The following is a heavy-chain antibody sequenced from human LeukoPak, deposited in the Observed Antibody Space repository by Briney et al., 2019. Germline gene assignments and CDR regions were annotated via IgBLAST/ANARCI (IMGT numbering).Heavy chain of an antibody. J-gene: IGHJ3*02. CDR1: GYSISSGYY. V-gene: IGHV4-61*01. CDR2: IYDSGST. D-gene: IGHD3-22*01. CDR3: ASLTTADAFDI. Sequence: SETLSLTCTVSGYSISSGYYWSWIRQPPGKGLEWIGYIYDSGSTNYNPSLKSRVTISVDTSKNQFSLKLSSVTAADTAVFYCASLTTADAFDIWGQGTMVTVSS.